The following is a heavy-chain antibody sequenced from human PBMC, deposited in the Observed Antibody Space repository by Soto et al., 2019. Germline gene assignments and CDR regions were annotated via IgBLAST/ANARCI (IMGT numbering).Heavy chain of an antibody. CDR2: INHSGST. Sequence: PSETLSLTCAVYGGSFSGYYWSWIRQPPGKGLEWMGEINHSGSTNYNPSLKSRVTISVDTSKNQFSLKLSSVTAADTAVYYCARGLGYCSSTSCRTLYYYYGMDVWGQGTTVTVSS. D-gene: IGHD2-2*01. V-gene: IGHV4-34*01. CDR1: GGSFSGYY. CDR3: ARGLGYCSSTSCRTLYYYYGMDV. J-gene: IGHJ6*02.